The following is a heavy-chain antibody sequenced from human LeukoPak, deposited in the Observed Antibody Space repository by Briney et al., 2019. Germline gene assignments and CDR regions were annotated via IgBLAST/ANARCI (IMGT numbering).Heavy chain of an antibody. Sequence: GGSLRLSCAASGFTFSSYWMTWVRQAPGKGLEWVANIKQDGSERNYVDSVKGRFTISRDNAKNSLYLQINTLRDEDTAVYYCATGAGCGYWGQGTLVTVSS. J-gene: IGHJ4*02. V-gene: IGHV3-7*03. CDR2: IKQDGSER. CDR3: ATGAGCGY. CDR1: GFTFSSYW. D-gene: IGHD6-19*01.